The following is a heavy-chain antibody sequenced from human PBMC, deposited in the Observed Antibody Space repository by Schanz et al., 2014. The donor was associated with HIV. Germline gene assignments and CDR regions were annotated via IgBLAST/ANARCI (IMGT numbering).Heavy chain of an antibody. CDR1: GFTITSYG. J-gene: IGHJ3*02. V-gene: IGHV3-23*01. CDR2: ISAGVGTA. Sequence: EVQLLESGGGLVQPGGSQRLSCAVSGFTITSYGMSWVRQAPGKGLEWVSTISAGVGTASYADSVKGRFTISRDNSKKMLFLQMNRLRAEDTAVYYCAIRTPMISFGAFATWGRGTMVTVSS. D-gene: IGHD3-16*01. CDR3: AIRTPMISFGAFAT.